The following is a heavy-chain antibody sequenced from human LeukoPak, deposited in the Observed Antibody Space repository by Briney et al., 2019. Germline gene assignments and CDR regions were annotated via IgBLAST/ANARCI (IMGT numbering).Heavy chain of an antibody. V-gene: IGHV4-59*01. CDR3: ARDYILWYFDY. D-gene: IGHD2-21*01. Sequence: PSETLSLTCTVSGGSISSYYWSWIRQPPGKGLEWIGYIYYSGSTNYNPSLKSRVTIPVDTSKNQFSLKLSSVTAADTAVYYCARDYILWYFDYWGQGTLVTVSS. CDR1: GGSISSYY. J-gene: IGHJ4*02. CDR2: IYYSGST.